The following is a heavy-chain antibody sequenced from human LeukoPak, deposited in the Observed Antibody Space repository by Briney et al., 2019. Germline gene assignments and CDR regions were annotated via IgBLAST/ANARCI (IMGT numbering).Heavy chain of an antibody. Sequence: GGSLRLSCAASGFTFSSYAMSWVRQAPGKGLEWVSAISGSGGSTYYADSVKGRFTISRDNSKNTLYLQMNSLRAEDTAVHYCAKPGGPYSITVRDFDYWGQGTLVTVSS. CDR2: ISGSGGST. D-gene: IGHD6-13*01. CDR3: AKPGGPYSITVRDFDY. V-gene: IGHV3-23*01. CDR1: GFTFSSYA. J-gene: IGHJ4*02.